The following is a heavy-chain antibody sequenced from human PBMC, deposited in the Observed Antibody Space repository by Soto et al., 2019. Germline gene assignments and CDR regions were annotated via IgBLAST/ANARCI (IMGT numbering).Heavy chain of an antibody. CDR3: TRHSKGLVYYYYYYMDV. CDR1: GFTFSGSA. Sequence: GGSLRLSCAASGFTFSGSAMHWVRQASGKGLEWVGRIRSKANSYATAYAASVKGRFTISRDDSKNTAYLQMNSLKTEDTAVYYCTRHSKGLVYYYYYYMDVWGKGTTVTVSS. J-gene: IGHJ6*03. D-gene: IGHD6-6*01. V-gene: IGHV3-73*01. CDR2: IRSKANSYAT.